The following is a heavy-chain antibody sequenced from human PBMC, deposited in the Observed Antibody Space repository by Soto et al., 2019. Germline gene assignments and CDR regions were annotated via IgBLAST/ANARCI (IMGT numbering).Heavy chain of an antibody. J-gene: IGHJ4*02. CDR3: VSVDGSASWYDTDS. V-gene: IGHV4-38-2*01. CDR2: TYYGASS. D-gene: IGHD6-13*01. CDR1: GYSISSGYY. Sequence: SETLSLTCAVSGYSISSGYYWGWIRQPPGKGLEWLGTTYYGASSYYNPSLRSRITILLDASTNQLSLKLSSVTAADTAVYFCVSVDGSASWYDTDSWGQGILVSVSS.